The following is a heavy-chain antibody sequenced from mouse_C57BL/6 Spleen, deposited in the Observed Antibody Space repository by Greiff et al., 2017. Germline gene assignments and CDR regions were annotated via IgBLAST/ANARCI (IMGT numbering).Heavy chain of an antibody. J-gene: IGHJ2*01. CDR3: STRYCYGSSASDY. CDR1: GFNIKDDY. D-gene: IGHD1-1*01. Sequence: VQLQESGAELVKPGASVKLSCTASGFNIKDDYMHWVKQRPEQGLEWIGWIDPENGDTKYASKFQGKATITADTSSNTAYLQLSSLTSEDTAVYYCSTRYCYGSSASDYWGQGTTLTASS. V-gene: IGHV14-4*01. CDR2: IDPENGDT.